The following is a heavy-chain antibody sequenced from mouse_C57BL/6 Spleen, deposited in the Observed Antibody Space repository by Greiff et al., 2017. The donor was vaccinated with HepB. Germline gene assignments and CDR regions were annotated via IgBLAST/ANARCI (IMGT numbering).Heavy chain of an antibody. J-gene: IGHJ4*01. CDR1: GFTFSSYA. Sequence: EVQRVESGEGLVKPGGSLKLSCAASGFTFSSYAMSWVRQTPEKRLEWAAYISSGGDYIYYADTVTGRFTISRDNARNPLYLQMSSLKSEDTAMYYCTRGELGYAMDSWGQGASVTVAS. D-gene: IGHD3-1*01. CDR2: ISSGGDYI. CDR3: TRGELGYAMDS. V-gene: IGHV5-9-1*02.